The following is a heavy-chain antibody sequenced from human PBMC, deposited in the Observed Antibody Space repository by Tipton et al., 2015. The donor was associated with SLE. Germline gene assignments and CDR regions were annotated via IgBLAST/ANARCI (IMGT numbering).Heavy chain of an antibody. J-gene: IGHJ4*02. CDR1: GGSMSSSY. V-gene: IGHV4-59*12. Sequence: TLSLTCTVSGGSMSSSYWNWIRQSPGKGLEWIGYIHYSGTVNYSPFLKSRVTISVDTSKNQFALKLNSVTAADTAVYYCARRHYSGPFASWGQGTLVPVSS. D-gene: IGHD5-12*01. CDR3: ARRHYSGPFAS. CDR2: IHYSGTV.